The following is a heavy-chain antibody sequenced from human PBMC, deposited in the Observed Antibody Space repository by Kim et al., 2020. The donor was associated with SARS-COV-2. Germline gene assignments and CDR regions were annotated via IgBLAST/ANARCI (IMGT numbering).Heavy chain of an antibody. D-gene: IGHD2-2*01. J-gene: IGHJ4*02. Sequence: ASVKVSCKASGYTFTSYGISWVRQAPGQGLEWMGWISAYNGNTNYAQKLQGRVTMTTDTSTSTDYIELRSLRSDDTAVYYCVRDIYCSSTSCYGMFGYWGQGTRVTVSS. CDR2: ISAYNGNT. CDR1: GYTFTSYG. CDR3: VRDIYCSSTSCYGMFGY. V-gene: IGHV1-18*01.